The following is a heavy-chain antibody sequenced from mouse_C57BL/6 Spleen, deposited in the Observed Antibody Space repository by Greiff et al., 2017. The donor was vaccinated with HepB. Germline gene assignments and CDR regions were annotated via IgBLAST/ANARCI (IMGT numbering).Heavy chain of an antibody. Sequence: VKLVESGAELMKPGASVKLSCKATGYTFTGYWIEWVKQRPGHGLEWIGEILPGSGSTNYNEKFKGKATFTADTSSNTAYMQLRSLTTEDSAIYDCARGNYYGSSYGFAYWGQGTLVTVSA. V-gene: IGHV1-9*01. J-gene: IGHJ3*01. CDR1: GYTFTGYW. CDR3: ARGNYYGSSYGFAY. CDR2: ILPGSGST. D-gene: IGHD1-1*01.